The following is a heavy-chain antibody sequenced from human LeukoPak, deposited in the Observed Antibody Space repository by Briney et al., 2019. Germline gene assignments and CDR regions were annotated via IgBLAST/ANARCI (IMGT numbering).Heavy chain of an antibody. V-gene: IGHV5-51*01. CDR1: GYSFTSYW. Sequence: GESLKISCKGSGYSFTSYWIGWVRQMPGKGLEWMGIIYPGDSDTRYSPSFQGQVTISADKSISTAYLQWSSLKASDTAMYYCARPPSGYSGYDSCFDYWGQGTLVTVSS. CDR2: IYPGDSDT. J-gene: IGHJ4*02. CDR3: ARPPSGYSGYDSCFDY. D-gene: IGHD5-12*01.